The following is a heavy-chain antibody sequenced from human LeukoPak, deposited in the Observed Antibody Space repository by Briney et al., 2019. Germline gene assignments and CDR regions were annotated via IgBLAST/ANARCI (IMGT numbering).Heavy chain of an antibody. J-gene: IGHJ6*03. CDR3: AKRGESYYMDV. CDR2: ISYDGSNT. D-gene: IGHD3-16*01. CDR1: GFTFSSYA. V-gene: IGHV3-30*18. Sequence: GGSLRLSCAASGFTFSSYAMSWVRQAPGKGLEWVALISYDGSNTYYADSVRGRFTISRDNSKNTLYLQMNSLRAEDTGVCYCAKRGESYYMDVWGKGTSVTVSS.